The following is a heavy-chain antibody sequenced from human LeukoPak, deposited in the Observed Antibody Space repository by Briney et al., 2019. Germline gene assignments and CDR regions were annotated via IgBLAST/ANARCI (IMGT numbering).Heavy chain of an antibody. Sequence: PGGSLRVSCTASGFTFSIYCMPWVRQTPGKGLIWVSRICPGGTITNYADSVKGRFTISRDDAKNMMFLQMNSLRADDTAVYYCVRDFRSADYWGQGILVTVSS. CDR3: VRDFRSADY. CDR2: ICPGGTIT. CDR1: GFTFSIYC. V-gene: IGHV3-74*01. J-gene: IGHJ4*02.